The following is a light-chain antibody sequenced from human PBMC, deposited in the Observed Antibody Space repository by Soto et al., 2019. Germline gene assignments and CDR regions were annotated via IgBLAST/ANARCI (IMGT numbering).Light chain of an antibody. CDR2: GAS. CDR3: QQYNNWLLT. Sequence: EIVMTQSPATLSVSPGERATLSCRASQSVSSNLGWYQQKPGQAPRLLIYGASTRASGITARFSGGGSGTELTLTMSSLQSQDFAVYYCQQYNNWLLTFGGGAKVQIK. J-gene: IGKJ4*01. CDR1: QSVSSN. V-gene: IGKV3-15*01.